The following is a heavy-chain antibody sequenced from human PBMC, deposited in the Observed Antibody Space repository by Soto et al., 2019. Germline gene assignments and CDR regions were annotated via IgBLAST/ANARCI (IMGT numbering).Heavy chain of an antibody. CDR1: GFTFSSYA. CDR2: ISGSGGST. CDR3: AKDLFYYYDSSGRYFDY. J-gene: IGHJ4*02. V-gene: IGHV3-23*01. Sequence: GGSLRLSCAASGFTFSSYAMSRVRQAPGKGLEWVSAISGSGGSTYYADSVKGRFTISRDNSKNTLYLQMNSLRAEDTAVYCCAKDLFYYYDSSGRYFDYWGQGTLVTVSS. D-gene: IGHD3-22*01.